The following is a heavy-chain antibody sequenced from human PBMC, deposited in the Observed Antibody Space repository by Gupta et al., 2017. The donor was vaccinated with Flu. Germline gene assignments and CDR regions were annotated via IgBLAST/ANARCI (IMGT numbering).Heavy chain of an antibody. D-gene: IGHD6-13*01. V-gene: IGHV4-34*01. Sequence: SSYFWSWIRQPPGKGLEWIGEINRSGSTNYNPSLKSRVTISVDSSKTQFSLRLSSVTAADTAVYYCARGTYSSSWSSNFDRWGQGSLVTVSS. CDR1: SSYF. CDR2: INRSGST. J-gene: IGHJ4*02. CDR3: ARGTYSSSWSSNFDR.